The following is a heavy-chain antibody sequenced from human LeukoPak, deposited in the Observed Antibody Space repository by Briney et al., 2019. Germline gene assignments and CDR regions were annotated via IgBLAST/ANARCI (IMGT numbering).Heavy chain of an antibody. CDR1: GYLFTAYY. Sequence: ASVKVSCKASGYLFTAYYIHWVRQAPGQGLEWMGWFNPNTADTYSTQKFQGRVTMTRDTSISTVYMELTSLRSDDTAVYYCARGGYSSGWYRYYFDYWGQGTLVTVSS. CDR3: ARGGYSSGWYRYYFDY. V-gene: IGHV1-2*02. D-gene: IGHD6-19*01. CDR2: FNPNTADT. J-gene: IGHJ4*02.